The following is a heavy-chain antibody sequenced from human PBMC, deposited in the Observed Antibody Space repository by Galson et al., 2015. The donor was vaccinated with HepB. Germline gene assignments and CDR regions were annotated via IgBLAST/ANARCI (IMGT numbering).Heavy chain of an antibody. J-gene: IGHJ3*02. V-gene: IGHV3-30*04. CDR1: GFTFSSYA. D-gene: IGHD5-12*01. CDR2: ISYDGSNK. Sequence: SLRLSCAASGFTFSSYAMPWVRQAPGKGLEWVAVISYDGSNKYYADSVKGRFTISRDNSKNTLYLQMNSLRAEDTAVYYCARARGYSGYDFRRMAFDIWGQGTMVTVSS. CDR3: ARARGYSGYDFRRMAFDI.